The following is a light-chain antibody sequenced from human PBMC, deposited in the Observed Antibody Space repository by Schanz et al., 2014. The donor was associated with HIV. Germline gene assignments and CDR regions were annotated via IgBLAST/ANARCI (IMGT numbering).Light chain of an antibody. J-gene: IGKJ1*01. V-gene: IGKV1-6*01. CDR3: LQDYDYPRT. Sequence: IQMTQSPSSLSASVGDRVTITCRASQDISKYLNWYQQKPGKAPQLLIYLASSLQSGVPSRFSGRGSGTDFTFTISSLQPEDCATYYCLQDYDYPRTFGQGTRVEI. CDR1: QDISKY. CDR2: LAS.